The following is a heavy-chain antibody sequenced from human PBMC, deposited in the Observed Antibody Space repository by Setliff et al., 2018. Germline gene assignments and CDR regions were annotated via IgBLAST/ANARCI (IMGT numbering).Heavy chain of an antibody. J-gene: IGHJ5*02. CDR2: INTDGSAT. D-gene: IGHD3-3*02. Sequence: GALRLSCAASGFTFSSYSMNWGRQAPGKGLVWVSGINTDGSATYSADSVTSRFTISRDNAKSTLYLQMNSLGAEDTSVYYCADIFDLSGSWGQGTLVTVSS. V-gene: IGHV3-74*01. CDR1: GFTFSSYS. CDR3: ADIFDLSGS.